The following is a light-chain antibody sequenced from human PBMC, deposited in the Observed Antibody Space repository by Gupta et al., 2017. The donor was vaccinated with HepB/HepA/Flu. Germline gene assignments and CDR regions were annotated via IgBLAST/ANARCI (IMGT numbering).Light chain of an antibody. J-gene: IGLJ1*01. CDR3: GTEDNSLALYV. Sequence: QFVLTQSPSVSAAPGQQVPIPCSGSSSSFGNRYVSWYQQIPGTAPKILRYDNNLRPSVIPYRFSGPKSGTSATPDITRLQSGDDADDDCGTEDNSLALYVCGAGTRVTGL. V-gene: IGLV1-51*01. CDR2: DNN. CDR1: SSSFGNRY.